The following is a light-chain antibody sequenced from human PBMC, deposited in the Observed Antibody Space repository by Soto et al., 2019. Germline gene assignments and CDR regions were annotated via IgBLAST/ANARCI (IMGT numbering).Light chain of an antibody. CDR2: GAS. CDR1: QSVSSSY. CDR3: QQYGSAPET. V-gene: IGKV3-20*01. Sequence: EIVLTQSPGTLSLSPGERATLSCRASQSVSSSYLAWYQQKPGQAPRLLIYGASSRATGIPDRFSGSGSGIDFTLTISRLEPEGVAVYYCQQYGSAPETFGQGPKVDIK. J-gene: IGKJ1*01.